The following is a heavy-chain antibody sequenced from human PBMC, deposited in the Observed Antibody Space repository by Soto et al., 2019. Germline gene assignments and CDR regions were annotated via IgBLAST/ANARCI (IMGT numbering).Heavy chain of an antibody. CDR3: ARGHGYCDFWSGYYRSVASEAFDF. J-gene: IGHJ3*01. CDR2: ISSNGGST. Sequence: PGGSLRLSCAASGFTFSSYAMHWVRQAPGKGLEYVSAISSNGGSTYYANSVKGRFTISRDNSKNTLYLQMVSLRAEDMAVYYCARGHGYCDFWSGYYRSVASEAFDFSRQGPIVT. D-gene: IGHD3-3*01. CDR1: GFTFSSYA. V-gene: IGHV3-64*01.